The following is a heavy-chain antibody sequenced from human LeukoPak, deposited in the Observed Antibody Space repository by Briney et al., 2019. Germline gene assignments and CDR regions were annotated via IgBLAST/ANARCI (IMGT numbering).Heavy chain of an antibody. CDR1: GFTFSSYA. V-gene: IGHV3-30*04. CDR3: AKDLFPYYYDSSGFDH. Sequence: PGGSLRLSCAASGFTFSSYAMHWVRQAPGKGLEWVAVISYDGSNKYYADSVKGRFTISRDNSKNTLYLQMNSLRAEDTAVYYCAKDLFPYYYDSSGFDHWGQGTLVTVSS. D-gene: IGHD3-22*01. CDR2: ISYDGSNK. J-gene: IGHJ4*02.